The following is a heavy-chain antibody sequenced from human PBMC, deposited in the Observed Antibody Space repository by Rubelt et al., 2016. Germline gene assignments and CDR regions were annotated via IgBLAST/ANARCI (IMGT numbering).Heavy chain of an antibody. CDR1: GYSISSGYY. D-gene: IGHD2-2*01. V-gene: IGHV4-38-2*02. Sequence: GPGLVKPSETLSLTCTVSGYSISSGYYWGWIRQPPGKGLEWIGEINHSGSTNYNPSLKSRVTISVDTSKNQFSLKLSFVTAADTAVYYCARGEYQLRHNWFDPWGQGTLVTVSS. J-gene: IGHJ5*02. CDR3: ARGEYQLRHNWFDP. CDR2: INHSGST.